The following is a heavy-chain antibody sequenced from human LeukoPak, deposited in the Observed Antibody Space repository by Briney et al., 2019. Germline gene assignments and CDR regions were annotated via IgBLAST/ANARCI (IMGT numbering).Heavy chain of an antibody. V-gene: IGHV4-39*01. CDR2: IYYSGST. CDR1: GGSISSSSYY. Sequence: SETLSLTCTVSGGSISSSSYYWGWIRQPPGKGLEWIGSIYYSGSTYYNPSLKSRVTISVDTSKNQFSLKLSSVTAADTAVYYCARQGIWYDSGGPEGVDYWGQGTLVTVSS. CDR3: ARQGIWYDSGGPEGVDY. D-gene: IGHD3-22*01. J-gene: IGHJ4*02.